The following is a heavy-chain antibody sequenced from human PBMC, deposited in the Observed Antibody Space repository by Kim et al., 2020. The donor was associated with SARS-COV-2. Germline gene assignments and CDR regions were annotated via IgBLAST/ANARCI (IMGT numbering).Heavy chain of an antibody. J-gene: IGHJ5*02. D-gene: IGHD3-3*01. Sequence: GGSLRLSCAASGFTFSSYAMSWVRQAPGKGLEWVSAISGSGGSTYYADSVKGRFTISRDNSKNTLYLQMNSLRAEDTAVYYCAKSLKFRITIFGDVFDPWGQGTLVTVSS. CDR1: GFTFSSYA. V-gene: IGHV3-23*01. CDR2: ISGSGGST. CDR3: AKSLKFRITIFGDVFDP.